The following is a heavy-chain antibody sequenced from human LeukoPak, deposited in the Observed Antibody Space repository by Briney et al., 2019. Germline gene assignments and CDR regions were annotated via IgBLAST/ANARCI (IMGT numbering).Heavy chain of an antibody. CDR2: INPNSGGT. J-gene: IGHJ6*02. D-gene: IGHD6-19*01. Sequence: GASVKVSCKASGYTFTGYYMHWVRQAPGQGLEWMGWINPNSGGTNYAQKFQGRVTMTRDTSISTAYMELSRLRSDDTAVYYCARDQPPSSGWYSYYYGMDVWGQGTTVTVSS. CDR3: ARDQPPSSGWYSYYYGMDV. CDR1: GYTFTGYY. V-gene: IGHV1-2*02.